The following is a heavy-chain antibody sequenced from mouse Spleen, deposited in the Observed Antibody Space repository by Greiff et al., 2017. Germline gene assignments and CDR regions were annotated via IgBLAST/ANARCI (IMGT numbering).Heavy chain of an antibody. CDR2: IYPGSGNT. J-gene: IGHJ4*01. V-gene: IGHV1-66*01. CDR3: AREGNSLLRLKAMDY. Sequence: QVQLQQSGPELVKPGASVKISCKASGYSFTSHYIHWVKQRPGQGLEWIGWIYPGSGNTKYNEKFKGKATLTADTSSSTAYMQLSSLTSEDSAVYYCAREGNSLLRLKAMDYWGQGTSVTVSS. D-gene: IGHD1-2*01. CDR1: GYSFTSHY.